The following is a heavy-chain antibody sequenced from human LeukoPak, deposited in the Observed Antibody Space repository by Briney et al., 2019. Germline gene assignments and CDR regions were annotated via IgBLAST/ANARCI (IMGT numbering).Heavy chain of an antibody. CDR3: TRGNYGMHL. Sequence: PGGSLRLSCAASGVTFSTCWMYWVRQAPGKGLVWVSHINSDGSSTNYADSVKGRFTISRHNAESTLYLQMNSLRVEDTAVYYCTRGNYGMHLWGRGTTVTVSS. CDR2: INSDGSST. CDR1: GVTFSTCW. J-gene: IGHJ6*02. V-gene: IGHV3-74*01.